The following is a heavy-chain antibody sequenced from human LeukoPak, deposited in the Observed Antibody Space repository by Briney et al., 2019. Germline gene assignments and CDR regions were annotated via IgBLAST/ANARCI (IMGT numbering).Heavy chain of an antibody. D-gene: IGHD3-22*01. CDR2: ISDRGSST. V-gene: IGHV3-23*01. CDR3: AKRRDSSGFYPPFDY. J-gene: IGHJ4*02. Sequence: GGSLRLSCAASGFTFSSYAMSWVRQAPGKGLEWVSTISDRGSSTYYADSVRGRFTISRDNSKNTLYLLMNSLRADDTAVYYCAKRRDSSGFYPPFDYWGQGTLVTVSS. CDR1: GFTFSSYA.